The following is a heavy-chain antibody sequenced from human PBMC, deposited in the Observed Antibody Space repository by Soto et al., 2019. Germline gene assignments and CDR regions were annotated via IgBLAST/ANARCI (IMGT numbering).Heavy chain of an antibody. D-gene: IGHD1-26*01. CDR1: GGTFSSYT. J-gene: IGHJ4*02. Sequence: QVQLVQSGAEVKKPGSSVKVSCKASGGTFSSYTISWVRQAPGQGLEWMGRIIPILGISKYAQKFQGRVTITEEKSTTTAYMELSSLRSEDTAVYYCARALTAGGTVDYWGQGTLVTVSS. CDR2: IIPILGIS. V-gene: IGHV1-69*02. CDR3: ARALTAGGTVDY.